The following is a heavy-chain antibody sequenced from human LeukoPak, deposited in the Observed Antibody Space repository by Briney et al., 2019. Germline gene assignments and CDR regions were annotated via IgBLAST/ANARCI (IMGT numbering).Heavy chain of an antibody. D-gene: IGHD3-10*01. J-gene: IGHJ4*02. V-gene: IGHV4-38-2*02. Sequence: PSETLSLTCTVSGYSISNGYYWGWIRQPPGKGLEWIGTIYHTGSTYYNPSLKSRVTISVDTSKNQFSLKLSSVTAANTAVYYCAKDGTRPYYGSGSYYNYFDYWGQGTLVTVSS. CDR3: AKDGTRPYYGSGSYYNYFDY. CDR2: IYHTGST. CDR1: GYSISNGYY.